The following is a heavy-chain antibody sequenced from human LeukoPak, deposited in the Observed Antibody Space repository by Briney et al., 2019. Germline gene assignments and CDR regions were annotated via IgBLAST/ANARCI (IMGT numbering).Heavy chain of an antibody. CDR3: ARVGSSDFSDH. V-gene: IGHV3-66*01. D-gene: IGHD3-10*01. CDR2: IYSGGST. J-gene: IGHJ5*02. Sequence: GGSLRLSCAASGFTVSSNYMSWVRQAPGKGLEWVSVIYSGGSTYYADSVKGRFTISRDNAKNSLYLQMNSLRDEDTAVYYCARVGSSDFSDHWGQGTLVTVSS. CDR1: GFTVSSNY.